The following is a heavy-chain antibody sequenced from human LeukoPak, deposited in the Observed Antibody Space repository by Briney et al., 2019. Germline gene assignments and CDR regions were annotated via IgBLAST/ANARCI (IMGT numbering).Heavy chain of an antibody. J-gene: IGHJ4*02. Sequence: PSETLSLTCAVSGGSITTTSYYWVWIRQPPGKGLEWIGSIYYNGSTCYSPSLKSRVTISVDTSKSQFSLKLTSVTAADTAVYYCAKTAPYPKNPPDCWGQGTLVTVSS. CDR3: AKTAPYPKNPPDC. CDR2: IYYNGST. D-gene: IGHD1-14*01. CDR1: GGSITTTSYY. V-gene: IGHV4-39*01.